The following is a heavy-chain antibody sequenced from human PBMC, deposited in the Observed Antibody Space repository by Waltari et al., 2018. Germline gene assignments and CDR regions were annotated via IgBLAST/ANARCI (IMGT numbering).Heavy chain of an antibody. CDR1: GFNVSNNY. Sequence: EVQLVDTGGGLIQPGGSLRLSCVASGFNVSNNYMSWVRQAPGKGLEWVSIIYSGGSTFYAESVKGRFTISRDNSKNTLDLQMSSLRVEDTAMYYCARGSMIVGVLVPFDSWGQGTLVTVSS. CDR2: IYSGGST. V-gene: IGHV3-53*02. J-gene: IGHJ4*02. D-gene: IGHD3-3*01. CDR3: ARGSMIVGVLVPFDS.